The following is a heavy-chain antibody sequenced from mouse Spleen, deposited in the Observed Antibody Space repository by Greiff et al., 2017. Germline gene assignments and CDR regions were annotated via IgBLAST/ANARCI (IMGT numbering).Heavy chain of an antibody. Sequence: EVMLVESGGGLVQPGGSRKLSCAASGFTFSSFGMHWVRQAPEKGLEWVAYISSGSSTIYYADTVKGRVTISRDNPKHTLFLQMTSLRSEDTAMYYCARDGYYGVRYFDYWGQGTTLTVSS. CDR1: GFTFSSFG. J-gene: IGHJ2*01. CDR3: ARDGYYGVRYFDY. CDR2: ISSGSSTI. D-gene: IGHD2-3*01. V-gene: IGHV5-17*02.